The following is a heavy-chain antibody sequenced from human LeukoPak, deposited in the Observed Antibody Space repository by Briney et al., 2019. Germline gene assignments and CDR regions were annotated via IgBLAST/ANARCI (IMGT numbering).Heavy chain of an antibody. D-gene: IGHD2-15*01. CDR2: IHHTGST. CDR1: GYSISSGYY. CDR3: ARDPFCSGGSCYENWFDP. J-gene: IGHJ5*02. V-gene: IGHV4-38-2*02. Sequence: SETLSLTCSVSGYSISSGYYWGWIRQPPGKWLEWIGNIHHTGSTYYNPSLKSRVTISLDTSKNQFSLNLSSVTAADTAVYYCARDPFCSGGSCYENWFDPWGQGTLVTVSS.